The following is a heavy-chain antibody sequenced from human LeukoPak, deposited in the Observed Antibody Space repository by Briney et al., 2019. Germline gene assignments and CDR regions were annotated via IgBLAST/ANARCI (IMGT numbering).Heavy chain of an antibody. J-gene: IGHJ4*02. CDR2: INPSGGTT. CDR1: GYTFTSYY. D-gene: IGHD6-6*01. CDR3: ARDLVAPDY. V-gene: IGHV1-46*01. Sequence: ASVKVSCKASGYTFTSYYMHLVRQAPGQGLEWVGAINPSGGTTSYAQKFQGRVTMTRDTSTTTVYMELSSLRSEDTAVYHCARDLVAPDYWGQGTLVTVSS.